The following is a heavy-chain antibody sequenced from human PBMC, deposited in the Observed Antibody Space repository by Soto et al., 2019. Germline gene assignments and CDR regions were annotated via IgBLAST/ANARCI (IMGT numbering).Heavy chain of an antibody. CDR2: VIPMFLKS. Sequence: PVKVSCKASGGTFDSYAISWVRLAPGQGLEWMGGVIPMFLKSNYAQKFQGRFTITADKSTNTVYMEMNSLKSEDTAVYYCVRGGGEMANPPPYLYWGQGTQVTVSS. CDR1: GGTFDSYA. J-gene: IGHJ4*02. CDR3: VRGGGEMANPPPYLY. D-gene: IGHD3-16*01. V-gene: IGHV1-69*06.